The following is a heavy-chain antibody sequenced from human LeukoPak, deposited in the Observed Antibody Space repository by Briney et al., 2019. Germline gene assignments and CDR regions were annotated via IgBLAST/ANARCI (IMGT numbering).Heavy chain of an antibody. Sequence: SQTLSLTCTVSGGSISSGSYYWSWIRQPAGKGLEWIGRIYTSGSTNYNPSLKSRVTISVDTSKNQFSLKLSSVTAADTAVYYCARARSGKWGFDYWGQGTLVTVSS. CDR1: GGSISSGSYY. CDR2: IYTSGST. V-gene: IGHV4-61*02. CDR3: ARARSGKWGFDY. D-gene: IGHD1-26*01. J-gene: IGHJ4*02.